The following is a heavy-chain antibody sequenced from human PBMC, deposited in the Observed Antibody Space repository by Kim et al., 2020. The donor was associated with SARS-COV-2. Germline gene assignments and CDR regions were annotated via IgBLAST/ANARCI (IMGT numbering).Heavy chain of an antibody. J-gene: IGHJ4*02. V-gene: IGHV6-1*01. Sequence: SQTLSLTCAISGDSVSSNSAAWNWIRQSPSRGLEWLGRTYYRSKWYNDYAVSVKSRITINPDTSKNQFSLQLNSVTPEDTAVYYCAREEVDSSGWYYRKYYFDYWGQGTLVTVSS. CDR1: GDSVSSNSAA. CDR3: AREEVDSSGWYYRKYYFDY. D-gene: IGHD6-19*01. CDR2: TYYRSKWYN.